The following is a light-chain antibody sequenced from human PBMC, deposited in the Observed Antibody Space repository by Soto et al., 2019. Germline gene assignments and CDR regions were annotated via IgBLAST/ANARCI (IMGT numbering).Light chain of an antibody. CDR3: QQYYSTPYT. CDR2: WAS. J-gene: IGKJ2*01. V-gene: IGKV4-1*01. CDR1: QSVLYSSNNKNY. Sequence: DIVMTQSPESLAVSLGERATINCKSSQSVLYSSNNKNYLAWYQQKPGQPPKLLIYWASTRESGVPDRFSGSGSGTDVTLTISSLQAEDVAVYYCQQYYSTPYTFGQGTKLEIK.